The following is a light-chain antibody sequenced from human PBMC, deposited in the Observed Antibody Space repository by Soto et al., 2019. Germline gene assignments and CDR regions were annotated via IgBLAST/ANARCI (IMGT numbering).Light chain of an antibody. CDR1: SGHINYA. CDR2: INSDGSH. Sequence: QSVLTQSPSASASLGASVTLTCTRSSGHINYAIAWHQQQSEKGPRYLMKINSDGSHSKGDGIPDRFSGSSAGAERYLTISSLHSEDEAYYYCQTWGSGIVVFGGGTKLTVL. CDR3: QTWGSGIVV. V-gene: IGLV4-69*01. J-gene: IGLJ2*01.